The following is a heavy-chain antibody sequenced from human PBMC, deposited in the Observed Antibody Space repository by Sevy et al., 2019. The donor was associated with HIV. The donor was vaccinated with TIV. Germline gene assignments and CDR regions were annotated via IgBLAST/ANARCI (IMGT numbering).Heavy chain of an antibody. D-gene: IGHD6-6*01. Sequence: SETLSLTCTVSGDPVSSRIYYWGWVRQAPGKGLEWIGSIYYSGRTYSNPSLKSRVAISVDTSRKQLSLKMTSVTAADTALYYCGRSEYTSRRVDHWGQGTLVTVSS. J-gene: IGHJ4*02. CDR2: IYYSGRT. CDR3: GRSEYTSRRVDH. CDR1: GDPVSSRIYY. V-gene: IGHV4-39*01.